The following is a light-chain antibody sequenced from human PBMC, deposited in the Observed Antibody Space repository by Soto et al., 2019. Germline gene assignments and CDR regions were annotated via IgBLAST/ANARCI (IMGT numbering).Light chain of an antibody. J-gene: IGKJ3*01. V-gene: IGKV1-39*01. CDR1: ESIRDM. CDR2: SAS. Sequence: DFQMTQSPSSLSASVGDRVTIACRASESIRDMLNWYQQKPGKAPMLLLSSASILQSGVPSRFSGSGSGTDFSLTISGLQPEDFATYFCQQSYSSPTFGPGTKVDLK. CDR3: QQSYSSPT.